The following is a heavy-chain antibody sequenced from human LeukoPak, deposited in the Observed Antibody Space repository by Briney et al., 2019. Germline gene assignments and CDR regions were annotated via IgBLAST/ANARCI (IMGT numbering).Heavy chain of an antibody. D-gene: IGHD6-19*01. V-gene: IGHV3-23*01. Sequence: GGSLRLSCAGSGFTFNGYAMSWVRQAPGKGLEWVAVTSGSDDNKHYADSVKGRFSISRDTSENRLFLQMNSLRPDDSALYYCTKDLMTGFSSGWYLAYWGQGTLVTVSS. J-gene: IGHJ4*02. CDR2: TSGSDDNK. CDR3: TKDLMTGFSSGWYLAY. CDR1: GFTFNGYA.